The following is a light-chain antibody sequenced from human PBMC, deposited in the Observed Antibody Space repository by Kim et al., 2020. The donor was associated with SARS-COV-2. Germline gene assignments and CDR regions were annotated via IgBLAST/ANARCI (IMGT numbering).Light chain of an antibody. Sequence: EIVLTQSPGTLSLSPGERATLSCRTSQSVSSNYLAWYQQKPGQAPRPLIYGSSSRATGIPDRFSGSGSGTDFTLTISRLEPEDCAVYYCQQHGSSPPSWTFGQGTKVDIK. CDR2: GSS. CDR3: QQHGSSPPSWT. CDR1: QSVSSNY. V-gene: IGKV3-20*01. J-gene: IGKJ1*01.